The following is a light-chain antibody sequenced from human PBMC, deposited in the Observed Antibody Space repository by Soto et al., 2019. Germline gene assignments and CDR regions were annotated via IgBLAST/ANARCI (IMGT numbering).Light chain of an antibody. CDR1: QSINSH. CDR2: TTS. Sequence: DIQMTQSPSSLSASVGDRVTITCRASQSINSHLIWYQQKPGKPPKLLIHTTSSLQSGVPSRFSGSGAGTDVSLTISSLQPEEFATYYCQQCDSTPQTFGGGTKVEI. CDR3: QQCDSTPQT. J-gene: IGKJ4*01. V-gene: IGKV1-39*01.